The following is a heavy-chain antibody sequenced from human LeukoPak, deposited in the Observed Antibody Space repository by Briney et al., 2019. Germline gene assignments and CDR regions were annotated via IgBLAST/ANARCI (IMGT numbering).Heavy chain of an antibody. J-gene: IGHJ4*02. CDR1: GYIFSIYG. D-gene: IGHD3-22*01. Sequence: ASVKVSFKASGYIFSIYGISWVRQAPGQGLEWMGWISPYNGNTNYAQRLQGRVTMTVDTSTSTAYMEMRSLRSDDTAVYYCARGYYYDSSCGHYIGGDFDYWGQGTLVTVSS. CDR3: ARGYYYDSSCGHYIGGDFDY. CDR2: ISPYNGNT. V-gene: IGHV1-18*01.